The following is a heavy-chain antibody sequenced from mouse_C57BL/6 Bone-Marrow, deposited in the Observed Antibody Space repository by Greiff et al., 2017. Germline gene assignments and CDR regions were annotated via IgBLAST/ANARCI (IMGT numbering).Heavy chain of an antibody. CDR2: ISTYYGDA. J-gene: IGHJ2*01. CDR1: GYTFTDSA. Sequence: VQLQQSGPELVRPGVSVTISCQGSGYTFTDSAMHWVHQRHATSLEWIGVISTYYGDASYNQTFKDKATMTVEQSSSTAYMELARRTAEDAAVYYCGRMGSAYYFDYWGQGTTLTVSS. CDR3: GRMGSAYYFDY. V-gene: IGHV1-67*01.